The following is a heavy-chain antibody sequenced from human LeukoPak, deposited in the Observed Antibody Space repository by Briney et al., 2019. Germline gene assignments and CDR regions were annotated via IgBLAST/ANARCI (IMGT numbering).Heavy chain of an antibody. CDR3: ARAPYGSGSYYYYYMDV. CDR2: IYYSGST. D-gene: IGHD3-10*01. J-gene: IGHJ6*03. V-gene: IGHV4-59*01. Sequence: SETLSLTCTVSGGSISSYYWSWIRQPPGKGLEWIGYIYYSGSTNYNPSLKSRVTISVDTSKNQFSLKLSSVTAADTAVYYCARAPYGSGSYYYYYMDVWGKGTTVTVSS. CDR1: GGSISSYY.